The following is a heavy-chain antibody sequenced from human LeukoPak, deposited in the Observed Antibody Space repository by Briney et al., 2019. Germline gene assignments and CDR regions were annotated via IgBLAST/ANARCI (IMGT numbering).Heavy chain of an antibody. J-gene: IGHJ4*02. Sequence: ASETLSLTCAVYGGSFSVYYWSWIRQPPGKGLEWIGEINHSGSTNYNPSLKSRVTISVDTSKNQFSLKLSSVTAADTAVYYCARAIYKSTGTYGYWGQGTLVTVSS. CDR2: INHSGST. D-gene: IGHD1-1*01. CDR1: GGSFSVYY. CDR3: ARAIYKSTGTYGY. V-gene: IGHV4-34*01.